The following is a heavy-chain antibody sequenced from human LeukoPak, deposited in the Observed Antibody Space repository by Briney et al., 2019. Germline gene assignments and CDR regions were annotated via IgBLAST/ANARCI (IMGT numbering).Heavy chain of an antibody. CDR1: GGSFRNYY. CDR3: AVRDGHSTSSGDA. D-gene: IGHD6-6*01. J-gene: IGHJ5*02. V-gene: IGHV4-34*01. Sequence: PSGTLSLTCAFYGGSFRNYYWSCIRQSPGKGLEWIGEINQSGRTNYNPSLKTQLTISVDTAKNLFSLNLTSMTAADTATYYCAVRDGHSTSSGDAWGQGTLVTVSS. CDR2: INQSGRT.